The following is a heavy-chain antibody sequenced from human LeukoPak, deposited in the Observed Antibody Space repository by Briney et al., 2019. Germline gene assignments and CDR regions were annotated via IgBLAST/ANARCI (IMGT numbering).Heavy chain of an antibody. CDR3: ASVRAADAFDI. CDR2: IYSGGST. D-gene: IGHD2-2*01. V-gene: IGHV3-66*01. Sequence: GGSLRLSCAASGFTVSSNYMSWVRQAPGKGLEWVSVIYSGGSTYYADSVKGRFTISRDNSKNTLYLQMNSLRAEDTAVYYCASVRAADAFDIWCQGTMVTVSS. J-gene: IGHJ3*02. CDR1: GFTVSSNY.